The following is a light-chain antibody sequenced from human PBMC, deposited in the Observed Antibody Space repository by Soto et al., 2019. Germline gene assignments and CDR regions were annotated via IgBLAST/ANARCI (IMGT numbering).Light chain of an antibody. CDR1: SSNIGAGYD. CDR3: QSYDSSLSGYVV. CDR2: RNN. V-gene: IGLV1-40*01. Sequence: QSVLTQPPSVSGAPGQRVTISCTGSSSNIGAGYDVNWYQQLPGIAPKLLIYRNNNRPSGVPDRFSGSKSGNSASLAITVLQAEDEADYYCQSYDSSLSGYVVFGGRTKLTVL. J-gene: IGLJ2*01.